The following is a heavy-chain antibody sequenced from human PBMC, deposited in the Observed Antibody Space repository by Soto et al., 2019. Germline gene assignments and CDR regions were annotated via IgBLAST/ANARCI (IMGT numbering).Heavy chain of an antibody. CDR1: GFTFSSYG. Sequence: GGSLRLCCAASGFTFSSYGMHWVRQAPGKGLEWVAVIWYDGSNKYYADSVKGRFTISRDNSKNTLYLQMNSLRAEDTAVYYCAREGGGDAYYYYGMDVWGQGTTVTVSS. J-gene: IGHJ6*02. CDR3: AREGGGDAYYYYGMDV. V-gene: IGHV3-33*01. CDR2: IWYDGSNK. D-gene: IGHD2-21*02.